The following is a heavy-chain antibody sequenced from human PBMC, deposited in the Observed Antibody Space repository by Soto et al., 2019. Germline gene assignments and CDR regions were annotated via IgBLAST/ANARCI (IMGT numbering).Heavy chain of an antibody. D-gene: IGHD3-16*01. V-gene: IGHV4-31*03. CDR1: GGPISSGGYC. CDR2: IFYSGST. Sequence: SETLSLTCTVSGGPISSGGYCWNWIRQHPGKGLEWIGYIFYSGSTYYNPSLKSRVTISVDMSKNQFSLRLSSVTAADTAVYYCARGPGGTKWFDPWGQGTLVTVSS. CDR3: ARGPGGTKWFDP. J-gene: IGHJ5*02.